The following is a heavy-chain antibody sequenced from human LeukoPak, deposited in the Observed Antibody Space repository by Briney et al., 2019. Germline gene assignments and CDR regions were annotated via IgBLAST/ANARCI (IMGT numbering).Heavy chain of an antibody. Sequence: SETLSLTCTVSGGSVSSRDFYWSWIRQPPGKGLEWIGYIYSTGSTYYNPSLKSRVAISIDTSNNQFSVKLSSVTAADTAVYFCARDYASANYYDSTSYPYGMDVWGQGTTVTVSS. CDR2: IYSTGST. J-gene: IGHJ6*02. CDR3: ARDYASANYYDSTSYPYGMDV. D-gene: IGHD3-22*01. CDR1: GGSVSSRDFY. V-gene: IGHV4-30-4*01.